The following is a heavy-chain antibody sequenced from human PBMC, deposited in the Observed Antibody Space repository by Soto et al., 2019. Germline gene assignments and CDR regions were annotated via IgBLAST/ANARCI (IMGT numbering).Heavy chain of an antibody. D-gene: IGHD3-22*01. Sequence: GGSLRLSCAASGFTFSSYAMSWVRQAPGKGLEWVSAISGSGGSTYYADSVKGRFTISRDNSKNTLYLQMNSLRAEDTAVYYCARTTYYYDSSGYYQQNYYYYGMDVWGQGTTVTVSS. CDR3: ARTTYYYDSSGYYQQNYYYYGMDV. J-gene: IGHJ6*02. V-gene: IGHV3-23*01. CDR1: GFTFSSYA. CDR2: ISGSGGST.